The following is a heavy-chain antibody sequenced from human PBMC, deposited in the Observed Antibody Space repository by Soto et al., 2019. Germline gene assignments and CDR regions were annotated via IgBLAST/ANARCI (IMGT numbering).Heavy chain of an antibody. J-gene: IGHJ4*02. D-gene: IGHD6-19*01. CDR1: GFTFSSYA. CDR3: AKDQLSSWLATTFDY. V-gene: IGHV3-23*01. Sequence: EVQRLESGGGLVQPGGSLRLSCAASGFTFSSYAMSWVRQAPGKGLEWVSAISGSGGSTYYADSVKGRFTISRDNSKNTLYRQMNSLRAEDTAVYYCAKDQLSSWLATTFDYWGQGTLVTVSS. CDR2: ISGSGGST.